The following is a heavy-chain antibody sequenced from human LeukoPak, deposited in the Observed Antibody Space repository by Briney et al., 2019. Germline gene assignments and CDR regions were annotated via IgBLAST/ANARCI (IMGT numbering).Heavy chain of an antibody. CDR3: ARPGYCTSTTCPLDY. Sequence: GESLKISCKGSGYSFTSYWIGWVRQMPGIGLEWMGIIYPGDSNTRYSPSFQGQVTISADKSISTAYLQWSSLKASDTAMYYCARPGYCTSTTCPLDYWGQGTLVTVSS. CDR1: GYSFTSYW. J-gene: IGHJ4*02. V-gene: IGHV5-51*01. D-gene: IGHD2-2*01. CDR2: IYPGDSNT.